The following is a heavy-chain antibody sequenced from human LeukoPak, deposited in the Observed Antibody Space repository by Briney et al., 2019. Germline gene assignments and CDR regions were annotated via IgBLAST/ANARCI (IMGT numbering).Heavy chain of an antibody. CDR1: GGSFSGYY. Sequence: QPPETLSLTCAVYGGSFSGYYWSWIRQPPGKGLEWIGEINHSGSTNYNPSLKSRVPISVDTSKNQFSLKLSSVTAADTAVYYCARGSRSSWYGGGYYFDYWGQGTLVTVSS. V-gene: IGHV4-34*01. CDR2: INHSGST. CDR3: ARGSRSSWYGGGYYFDY. D-gene: IGHD6-13*01. J-gene: IGHJ4*02.